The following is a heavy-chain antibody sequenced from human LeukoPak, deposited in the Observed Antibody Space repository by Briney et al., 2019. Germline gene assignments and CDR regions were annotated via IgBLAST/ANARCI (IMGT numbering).Heavy chain of an antibody. Sequence: TGGSLRLSCVASGITFSNYAVSWVRQAPEKGLDWVSVIYSGGGTYYADSVKGRFTISRDNSKNTLYLQMNSLRAEDTAVYYCARAGGLRIAVAPIDYWGQGTLVTVSS. CDR3: ARAGGLRIAVAPIDY. J-gene: IGHJ4*02. CDR1: GITFSNYA. CDR2: IYSGGGT. V-gene: IGHV3-53*01. D-gene: IGHD6-19*01.